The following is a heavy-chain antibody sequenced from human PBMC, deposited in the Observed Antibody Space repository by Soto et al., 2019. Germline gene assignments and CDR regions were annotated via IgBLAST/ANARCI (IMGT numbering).Heavy chain of an antibody. Sequence: GGSLRLSCAASGFTFSSYSMNWVRQAPGKGLEWVSSISSSSSYIYYADSVKGRFTISRDNAKNSLYLQMNSLRAEDTAVYYCARAGVPAAIYPNAFDIWGQGTMVTVSS. CDR3: ARAGVPAAIYPNAFDI. J-gene: IGHJ3*02. CDR1: GFTFSSYS. V-gene: IGHV3-21*01. D-gene: IGHD2-2*02. CDR2: ISSSSSYI.